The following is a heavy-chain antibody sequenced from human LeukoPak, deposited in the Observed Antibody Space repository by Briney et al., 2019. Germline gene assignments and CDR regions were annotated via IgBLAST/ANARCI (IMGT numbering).Heavy chain of an antibody. Sequence: ASVKVSCKASGYTFTSYGISWVRQAPGPGLEWMGWISAYNGNTNYAQKLQGRVTMTTDTSTSTAYMELRSLRSDDTAVYYCARVPRDFWSVSLYYFDYWGQGTLVTVSS. D-gene: IGHD3-3*01. CDR3: ARVPRDFWSVSLYYFDY. V-gene: IGHV1-18*01. CDR1: GYTFTSYG. J-gene: IGHJ4*02. CDR2: ISAYNGNT.